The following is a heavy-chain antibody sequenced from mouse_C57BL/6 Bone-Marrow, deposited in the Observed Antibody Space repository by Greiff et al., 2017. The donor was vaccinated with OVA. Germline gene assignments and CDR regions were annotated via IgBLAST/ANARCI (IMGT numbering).Heavy chain of an antibody. V-gene: IGHV1-63*01. CDR2: IYPGGGYT. Sequence: VQLQQSGAELVRPWTSVKMSCKASGYTFTNYWIGWAKQRPGHGLEWIGDIYPGGGYTNYTEKFKGKATLTADKSSSTADMQFSSLTSEDSAIYYCARGDYDGSSYWYFDVWGTGTTVTVSS. CDR3: ARGDYDGSSYWYFDV. CDR1: GYTFTNYW. D-gene: IGHD1-1*01. J-gene: IGHJ1*03.